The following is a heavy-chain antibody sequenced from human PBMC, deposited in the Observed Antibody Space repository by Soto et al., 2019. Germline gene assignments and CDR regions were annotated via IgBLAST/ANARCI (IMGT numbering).Heavy chain of an antibody. J-gene: IGHJ4*02. CDR2: IIPIFGTT. D-gene: IGHD1-26*01. V-gene: IGHV1-69*01. Sequence: QVQLVQSGAEVKKPGSSVKVSCKASGGTFNTYVITWVRQAPGQGLEWMGGIIPIFGTTNYAQKFQGRVTITADESTSTAYLELSSLRSDDTAVYYCARVWDGSIDYWCQGTLVTVSS. CDR1: GGTFNTYV. CDR3: ARVWDGSIDY.